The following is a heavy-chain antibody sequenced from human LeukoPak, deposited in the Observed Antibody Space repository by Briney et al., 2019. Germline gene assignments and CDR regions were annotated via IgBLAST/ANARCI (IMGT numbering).Heavy chain of an antibody. V-gene: IGHV3-9*01. Sequence: GGSLRLSCAASGFTFDDLAMHWVRQAPGKGLEWVSGISWNSGSIGYADSVKGRFTISRDNAKNSLYLQMNSLRAEDTALYYCAKVGSIAVAGTANPPYYFDYWGQGTLVTVSS. CDR3: AKVGSIAVAGTANPPYYFDY. CDR1: GFTFDDLA. D-gene: IGHD6-19*01. CDR2: ISWNSGSI. J-gene: IGHJ4*02.